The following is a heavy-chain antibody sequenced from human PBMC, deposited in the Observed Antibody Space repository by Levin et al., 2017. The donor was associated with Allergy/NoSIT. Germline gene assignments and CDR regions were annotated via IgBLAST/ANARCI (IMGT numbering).Heavy chain of an antibody. V-gene: IGHV1-46*01. Sequence: GESLKISCKTSGYTFSNHYVHWVRQAPGQGLEWMGMINPSGGSTNYAQKFQGRVTMTMDTSTSTVYLELSGLTSGDTAVYFCARDRCSTTTCYNGEYFVNWGQGTQFTVSS. CDR2: INPSGGST. CDR3: ARDRCSTTTCYNGEYFVN. CDR1: GYTFSNHY. J-gene: IGHJ1*01. D-gene: IGHD2-2*02.